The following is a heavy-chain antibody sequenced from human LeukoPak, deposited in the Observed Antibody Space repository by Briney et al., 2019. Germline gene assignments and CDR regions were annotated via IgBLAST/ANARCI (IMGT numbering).Heavy chain of an antibody. CDR3: ARGGFRPYSSSRPNDY. D-gene: IGHD6-13*01. V-gene: IGHV1-2*02. Sequence: ASVKVSCKASGYTFTGYYMHWVRQAPGQGLEWMGWINPNSGDTDFTQKFQGRVTMTSDTSISTAYMELSRLRSDDTAVYYCARGGFRPYSSSRPNDYWGQGTLVTVSS. CDR2: INPNSGDT. J-gene: IGHJ4*02. CDR1: GYTFTGYY.